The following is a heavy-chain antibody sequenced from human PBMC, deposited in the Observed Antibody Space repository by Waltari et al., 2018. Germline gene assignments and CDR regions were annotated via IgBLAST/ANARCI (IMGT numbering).Heavy chain of an antibody. V-gene: IGHV3-9*01. CDR1: GFTFDDYA. J-gene: IGHJ3*02. Sequence: EVQLVESGGGLVQPGRSLRLSCAASGFTFDDYAMHWVRQAPGKGLEWVSGSSWNSGSIGYADSVKGRFTISRDNAKNSLYLQMNSLRAEDTALYYCAKDRVAAMRAFDIWGQGTMVTVSS. CDR3: AKDRVAAMRAFDI. CDR2: SSWNSGSI. D-gene: IGHD6-25*01.